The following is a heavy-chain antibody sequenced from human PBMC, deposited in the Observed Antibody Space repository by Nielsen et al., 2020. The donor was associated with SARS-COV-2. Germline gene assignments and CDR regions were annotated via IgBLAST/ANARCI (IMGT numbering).Heavy chain of an antibody. V-gene: IGHV3-30*18. CDR2: ISYDGSNK. D-gene: IGHD6-13*01. CDR3: AKDLSVVAAAGPFDY. CDR1: GFTFSSYG. J-gene: IGHJ4*02. Sequence: GESLKISCAASGFTFSSYGMHWVRQAPGKGLEWVAVISYDGSNKYYADSVKGRFTISRDNSKNTLYLQMNSLRAEDTAAYYCAKDLSVVAAAGPFDYWGQGTLVTVSS.